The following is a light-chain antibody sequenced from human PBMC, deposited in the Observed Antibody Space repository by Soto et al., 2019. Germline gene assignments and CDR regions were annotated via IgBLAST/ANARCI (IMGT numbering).Light chain of an antibody. J-gene: IGLJ2*01. CDR2: DVT. CDR1: SSDVGAYDY. V-gene: IGLV2-14*01. Sequence: QSALTQPASVSGSPGQSITISCTGTSSDVGAYDYVSWYQQYPGKAPKLLISDVTNRPSGISNRFSGSKSGNTASLTISGLQAEDEADYYCSSYTRSSTRVFGGGTQLAVL. CDR3: SSYTRSSTRV.